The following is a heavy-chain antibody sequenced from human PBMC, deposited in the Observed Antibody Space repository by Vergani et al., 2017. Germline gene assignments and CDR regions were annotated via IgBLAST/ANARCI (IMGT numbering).Heavy chain of an antibody. CDR1: GFTFSSYA. CDR2: ISGSGGST. J-gene: IGHJ5*02. V-gene: IGHV3-23*01. D-gene: IGHD1-26*01. Sequence: EVQLLESGGGLVQPGGSLRLSCAASGFTFSSYAMSWVRQAPGKGLEWVSAISGSGGSTYYADSVKGRFTISRDNTKNSLYLQMNSLRAEDTAVYYCAGDPVSRELLPDPWFDPWGQGTLVTVSS. CDR3: AGDPVSRELLPDPWFDP.